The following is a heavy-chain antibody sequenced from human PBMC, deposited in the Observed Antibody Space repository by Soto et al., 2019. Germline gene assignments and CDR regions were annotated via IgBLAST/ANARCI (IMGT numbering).Heavy chain of an antibody. Sequence: QVQLQESGPGLVKPSGTLSLTCAVSGGSISSDDWWTWVRQTPGKGLECIGEIYHSGTTNYNPSLMSRVTIAVDKAKSQFSLRLDSVTAADTAVYYCARSDCYGVCRGKWLDPWGQGILVTVSS. CDR1: GGSISSDDW. CDR3: ARSDCYGVCRGKWLDP. V-gene: IGHV4-4*02. CDR2: IYHSGTT. D-gene: IGHD2-21*02. J-gene: IGHJ5*02.